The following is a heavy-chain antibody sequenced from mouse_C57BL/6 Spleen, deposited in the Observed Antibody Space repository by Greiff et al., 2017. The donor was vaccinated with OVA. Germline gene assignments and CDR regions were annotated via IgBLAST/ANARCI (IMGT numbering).Heavy chain of an antibody. V-gene: IGHV1-7*01. Sequence: QVQLKESGAELAKPGASVKLSCKASGYTFTSYWMHWVKQRPGQGLEWIGYINPSSGYTKYNQKFKDKATLTADKSSSTAYMHLSSLTYEDSAVYYCAGGNYVDAMDYWGQGTSVTVSS. CDR2: INPSSGYT. J-gene: IGHJ4*01. CDR3: AGGNYVDAMDY. D-gene: IGHD2-1*01. CDR1: GYTFTSYW.